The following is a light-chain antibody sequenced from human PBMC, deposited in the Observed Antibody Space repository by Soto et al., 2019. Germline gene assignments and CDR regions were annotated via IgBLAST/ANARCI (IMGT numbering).Light chain of an antibody. Sequence: IVLTQSPDTLSLSPGERATLSCRASRNIYSKYLAWYQHKPGQAPRLLIYGAFNRAAGIPARFSGSGSGTDFTLTISSLEPEDSAVYYCQQRNIWPPVTFGQGTRLEIK. J-gene: IGKJ5*01. V-gene: IGKV3-11*01. CDR3: QQRNIWPPVT. CDR2: GAF. CDR1: RNIYSKY.